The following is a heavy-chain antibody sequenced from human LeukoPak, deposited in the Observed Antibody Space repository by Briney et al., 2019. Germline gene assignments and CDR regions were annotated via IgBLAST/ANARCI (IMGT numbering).Heavy chain of an antibody. V-gene: IGHV3-30*04. J-gene: IGHJ3*02. Sequence: GGSLRLSCAASGFTFSSYAMHWVRQAPGKGLEWVAVISYDGSNKYYADSVKGRFTISRDNSKNTLYLQMNSLRAEDTAVYYCARATIIFSSSWRGSAFDIWGQGTMVTVSS. CDR2: ISYDGSNK. CDR1: GFTFSSYA. D-gene: IGHD6-13*01. CDR3: ARATIIFSSSWRGSAFDI.